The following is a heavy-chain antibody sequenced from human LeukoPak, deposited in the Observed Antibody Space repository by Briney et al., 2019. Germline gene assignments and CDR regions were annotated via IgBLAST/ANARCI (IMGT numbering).Heavy chain of an antibody. V-gene: IGHV3-21*01. D-gene: IGHD3-22*01. CDR2: ISSSSSYI. J-gene: IGHJ4*02. CDR3: ARGPYYYDSSGYFYDY. Sequence: SGGSLRLSCAASGFTFSSYSMNWVRQAPGKGLEWVSSISSSSSYIYYAGSVKGRFTISRDNAKNSLYLQMNSLRAEDTAVYYCARGPYYYDSSGYFYDYWGQGTLVTVSS. CDR1: GFTFSSYS.